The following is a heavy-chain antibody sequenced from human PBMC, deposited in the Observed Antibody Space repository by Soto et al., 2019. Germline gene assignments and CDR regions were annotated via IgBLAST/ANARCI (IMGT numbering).Heavy chain of an antibody. V-gene: IGHV1-18*04. D-gene: IGHD6-6*01. CDR3: ARDNRHYNSSDY. CDR1: GYTFTRYG. J-gene: IGHJ4*02. CDR2: ISSYNDNI. Sequence: ASVKVSFKASGYTFTRYGISWLRQAPGQGLEWMGWISSYNDNINYAQKLQDRVTMTTDTSTSTAYMELRSLRSDDTAVYYCARDNRHYNSSDYWGQGTLVTVSS.